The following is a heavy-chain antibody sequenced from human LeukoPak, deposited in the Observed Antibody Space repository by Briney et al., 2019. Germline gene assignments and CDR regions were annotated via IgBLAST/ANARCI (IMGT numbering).Heavy chain of an antibody. Sequence: GGSLRLSCAASGFTVSSNYMSWVRQAPGEGLEWVSGIRGSGGSTYYADSVKGRFTISRDNSKNTLYLQMNSLRAEDTAVYYCAKYSSGWYGDWGQGTLVTVSS. CDR1: GFTVSSNY. J-gene: IGHJ4*02. CDR3: AKYSSGWYGD. V-gene: IGHV3-23*01. CDR2: IRGSGGST. D-gene: IGHD6-19*01.